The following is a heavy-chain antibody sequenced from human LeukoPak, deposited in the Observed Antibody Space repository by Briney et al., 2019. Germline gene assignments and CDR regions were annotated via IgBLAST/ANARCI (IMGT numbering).Heavy chain of an antibody. CDR1: GGTFSSYA. Sequence: ASVKVSCKASGGTFSSYAISWVRQAPGQGLEWMGRIIPILGIANYAQKFQGRVTITRDTSASTAYMELSSLRSEDTAVYYCARDLVYGDYPYYYYGMDVWGQGTTVTVSS. D-gene: IGHD4-17*01. J-gene: IGHJ6*02. V-gene: IGHV1-69*04. CDR2: IIPILGIA. CDR3: ARDLVYGDYPYYYYGMDV.